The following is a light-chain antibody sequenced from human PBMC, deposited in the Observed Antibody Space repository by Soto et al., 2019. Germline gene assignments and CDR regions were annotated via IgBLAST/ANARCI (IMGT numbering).Light chain of an antibody. CDR1: NIGSKS. V-gene: IGLV3-21*04. Sequence: SYELTQPPSVSVAPGKTARITCGGNNIGSKSVHWYQQKPGQAPVLVIYYDSDRPSGIPERFSGSNSGNTATLPISRVKAGDEDDYYCQVWDSSSDHPEVFGGGTKVTVL. CDR3: QVWDSSSDHPEV. J-gene: IGLJ2*01. CDR2: YDS.